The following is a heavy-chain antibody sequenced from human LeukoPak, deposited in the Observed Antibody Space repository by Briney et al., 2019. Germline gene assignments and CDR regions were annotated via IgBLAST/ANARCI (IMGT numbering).Heavy chain of an antibody. Sequence: SETLSLTCTVSGGSINRYYWSWIRQPAGKGLEWIGRIYTSGSTNYHPSLKSRVTMSVDTSKNQFSLRLSSVTAADTAVYYCARKGISALAGAFDIWGQGTMVTVSS. CDR2: IYTSGST. CDR3: ARKGISALAGAFDI. V-gene: IGHV4-4*07. J-gene: IGHJ3*02. D-gene: IGHD2-15*01. CDR1: GGSINRYY.